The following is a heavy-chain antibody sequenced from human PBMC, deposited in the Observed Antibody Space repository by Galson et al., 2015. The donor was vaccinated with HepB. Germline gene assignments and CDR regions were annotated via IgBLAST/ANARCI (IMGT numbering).Heavy chain of an antibody. CDR1: GYNFANYW. V-gene: IGHV5-10-1*01. Sequence: QSGAEVKKSGESLRISCKGSGYNFANYWITWVRQLPGKGLEWMGRMDPSDSYTNYSPSFQGHVTISADKSISTAYMQWSSLKASDTAMYYCVRSGELEERDSGEVYWGQGTLVTVSS. D-gene: IGHD1-1*01. J-gene: IGHJ4*02. CDR2: MDPSDSYT. CDR3: VRSGELEERDSGEVY.